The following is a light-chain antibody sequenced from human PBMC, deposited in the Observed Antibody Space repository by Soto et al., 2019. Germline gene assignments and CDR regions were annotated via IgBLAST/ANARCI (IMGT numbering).Light chain of an antibody. CDR3: TSYVGNDIWV. CDR1: SSDVGAYKY. J-gene: IGLJ3*02. Sequence: QSALTQPPSASGSPGQSVTISCTGTSSDVGAYKYVSWYQQYPGKAPKLMIYEVTKRPSGVPDRFSGSKSGNTASLTVSGLHAEDEDDYYCTSYVGNDIWVFGGGTKLTVL. V-gene: IGLV2-8*01. CDR2: EVT.